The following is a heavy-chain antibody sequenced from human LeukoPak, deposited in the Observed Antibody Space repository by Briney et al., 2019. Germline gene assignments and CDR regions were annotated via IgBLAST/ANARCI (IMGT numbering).Heavy chain of an antibody. J-gene: IGHJ4*02. CDR1: DGSFSGYY. Sequence: SETLSLTCAVYDGSFSGYYWSWIRQPPGKGLEWIGEINHSGSTNYNPSLKSRVTISVDTSKNQFSLKLSSVTAADTAVYYCARGLGDIVVAVAATYYFDYWGQGTLVTVSS. D-gene: IGHD2-15*01. CDR2: INHSGST. V-gene: IGHV4-34*01. CDR3: ARGLGDIVVAVAATYYFDY.